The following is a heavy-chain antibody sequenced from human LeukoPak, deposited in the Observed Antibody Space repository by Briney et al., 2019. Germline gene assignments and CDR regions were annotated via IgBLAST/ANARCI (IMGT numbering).Heavy chain of an antibody. CDR2: IYHSGST. J-gene: IGHJ4*02. CDR3: AREIQLWLPALGY. Sequence: SETLSLTCTVSGNSISSGYYWGWIRQPPGKGLEWIGSIYHSGSTYYKPSLKSRVTISVDTSKNQFSLKLSSVTAADTAVYYCAREIQLWLPALGYWGQGTLVTVSS. V-gene: IGHV4-38-2*02. CDR1: GNSISSGYY. D-gene: IGHD5-18*01.